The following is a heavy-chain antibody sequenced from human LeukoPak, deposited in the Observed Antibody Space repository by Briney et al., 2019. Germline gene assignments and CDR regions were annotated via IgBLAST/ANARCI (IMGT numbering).Heavy chain of an antibody. D-gene: IGHD1-26*01. V-gene: IGHV1-46*01. CDR2: IIPNGGST. CDR3: ARTVGSYFDY. Sequence: GASVKVSCKASGYTFTNHYINWMRQAPGQGLEWMGIIIPNGGSTSYAQNFQGRVTVTRDTSTSTVYMELSSLRSEDTAVYYCARTVGSYFDYWGQGTLVTVSS. J-gene: IGHJ4*02. CDR1: GYTFTNHY.